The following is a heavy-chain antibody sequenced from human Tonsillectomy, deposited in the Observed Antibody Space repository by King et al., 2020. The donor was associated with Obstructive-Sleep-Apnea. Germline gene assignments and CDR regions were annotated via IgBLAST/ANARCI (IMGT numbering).Heavy chain of an antibody. D-gene: IGHD6-19*01. J-gene: IGHJ4*02. CDR3: AGVISVAGSVDY. CDR1: GYTLTELS. Sequence: QLVQSGAEVKKPGASVKVSCKVSGYTLTELSMHWVRQAPGKGLEWMGGFDPEDGETIYAQKFQGRFTMTEETSTDTAYMELSSLRSEDTAVYFCAGVISVAGSVDYWGQGTLVTVSS. V-gene: IGHV1-24*01. CDR2: FDPEDGET.